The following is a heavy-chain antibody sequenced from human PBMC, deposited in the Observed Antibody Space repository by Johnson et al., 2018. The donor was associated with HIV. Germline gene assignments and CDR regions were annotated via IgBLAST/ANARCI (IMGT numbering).Heavy chain of an antibody. J-gene: IGHJ3*02. CDR2: IGTAGDT. Sequence: VQLVESGGGLVQPGGSLRLSCAASGFTFSSYDMHWVRQATGKGLEWVSAIGTAGDTYYPGSVKGRFTISRENAKNSLYLQMSSLRVEDTAMYYCAISTSSPSCYACPFDIWGQGSMVTVSS. V-gene: IGHV3-13*01. CDR1: GFTFSSYD. CDR3: AISTSSPSCYACPFDI. D-gene: IGHD2-2*01.